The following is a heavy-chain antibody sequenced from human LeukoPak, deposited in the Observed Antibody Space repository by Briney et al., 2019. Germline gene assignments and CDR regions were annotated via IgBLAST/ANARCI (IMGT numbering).Heavy chain of an antibody. CDR1: GGSFSGYY. Sequence: KPSETLPLTCAVYGGSFSGYYWSWIRQPPGKGLEWIGEINHSGSTNYNPSLKSRVTISVDTSKNQFSLKLSSVTAADTAVYYCARGNYGSGSYYLSDWGQGTLVTVSS. CDR2: INHSGST. J-gene: IGHJ4*02. D-gene: IGHD3-10*01. V-gene: IGHV4-34*01. CDR3: ARGNYGSGSYYLSD.